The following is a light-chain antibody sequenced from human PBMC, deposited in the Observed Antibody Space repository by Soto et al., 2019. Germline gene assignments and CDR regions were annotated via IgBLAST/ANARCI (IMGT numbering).Light chain of an antibody. CDR2: EGH. J-gene: IGLJ1*01. CDR3: CLYIGATAYV. CDR1: SGFGGSFSL. Sequence: SVLAQPASVSGSPGQAITISCTGTSGFGGSFSLVSWYQQHPGKAPKVMISEGHRRPSGVPDRFSGSTSVNSASLTISGLQAYEEADYYCCLYIGATAYVFGTGTQVTVL. V-gene: IGLV2-23*01.